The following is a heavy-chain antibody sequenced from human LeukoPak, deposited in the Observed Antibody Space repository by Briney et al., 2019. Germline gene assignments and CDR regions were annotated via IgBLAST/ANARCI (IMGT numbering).Heavy chain of an antibody. D-gene: IGHD6-13*01. Sequence: SETLSLTCTVSGGSISSYYCSWIRQPAGKGLEWIGRIYTSGSTNYNPSLKSRVTMSVDTSKNQFSLKLSSVTAADTAVYYCATEGYSSSWYSPLRYGMDVWGQGTTVTVSS. CDR1: GGSISSYY. CDR2: IYTSGST. CDR3: ATEGYSSSWYSPLRYGMDV. J-gene: IGHJ6*02. V-gene: IGHV4-4*07.